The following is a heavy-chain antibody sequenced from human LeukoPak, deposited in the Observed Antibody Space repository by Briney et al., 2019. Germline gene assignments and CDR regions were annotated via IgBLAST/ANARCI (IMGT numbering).Heavy chain of an antibody. V-gene: IGHV4-34*01. J-gene: IGHJ5*02. CDR1: GGSFSGYY. Sequence: SETLSLTCAVYGGSFSGYYWSWIRQPPGKGLEWIGEINHSGSTNYNPPLKSRVTISVDTSKNQFSLKLSSVTAADTAVYYCARLRYCSSTSCYIYLGSWFDPWGQGTLVTVSS. D-gene: IGHD2-2*02. CDR2: INHSGST. CDR3: ARLRYCSSTSCYIYLGSWFDP.